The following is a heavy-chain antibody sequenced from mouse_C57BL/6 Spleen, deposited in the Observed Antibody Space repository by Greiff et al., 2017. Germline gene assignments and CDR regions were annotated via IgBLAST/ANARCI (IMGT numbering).Heavy chain of an antibody. D-gene: IGHD3-3*01. CDR3: ARNPPSWGRAMDY. CDR1: GFSLTSYG. J-gene: IGHJ4*01. CDR2: IWSGGST. V-gene: IGHV2-2*01. Sequence: VKLVESGPGLVQPSQSLSITCTVSGFSLTSYGVHWVRQSPGKGLEWLGVIWSGGSTDYNAAFISRLSISKDNSKSQVFFKMNSLQADDTAIYYCARNPPSWGRAMDYWGQGTSVTVSS.